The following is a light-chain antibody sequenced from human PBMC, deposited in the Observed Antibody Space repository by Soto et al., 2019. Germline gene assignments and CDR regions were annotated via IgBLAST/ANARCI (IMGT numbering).Light chain of an antibody. CDR1: RSLDSGQ. Sequence: EIVLTQSPGTLSLSPGESATLSCSASRSLDSGQLAWYQQKVGRAPRLLIHDAFIRATGIPDRFSGSGSGTDFTLTIARLEPEDFAVYYCQQYGGSPRTFGQGTRLEIK. CDR2: DAF. J-gene: IGKJ5*01. V-gene: IGKV3-20*01. CDR3: QQYGGSPRT.